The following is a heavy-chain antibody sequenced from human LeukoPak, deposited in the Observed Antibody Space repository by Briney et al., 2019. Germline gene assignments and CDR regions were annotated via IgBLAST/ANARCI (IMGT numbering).Heavy chain of an antibody. D-gene: IGHD3-22*01. Sequence: GASVKVSCKASGYTFTSYGISWVRQAPGQGLEWMGIINPGGGSTSYAQKFQGRVTMTRDTSTSTVYMELSSLRSEDTAVYYCARGGYYDSSGYSIPYWGQGTLVTVSS. J-gene: IGHJ4*02. V-gene: IGHV1-46*01. CDR3: ARGGYYDSSGYSIPY. CDR1: GYTFTSYG. CDR2: INPGGGST.